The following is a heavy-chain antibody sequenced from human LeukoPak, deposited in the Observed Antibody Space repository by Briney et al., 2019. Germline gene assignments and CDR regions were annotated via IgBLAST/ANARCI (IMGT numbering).Heavy chain of an antibody. D-gene: IGHD1-26*01. CDR2: TYYRSKWFN. V-gene: IGHV6-1*01. J-gene: IGHJ3*02. CDR1: GDSVSSNSAT. CDR3: TRGSGSYYAFDI. Sequence: NPSQTLSLTCAISGDSVSSNSATWNWIRQSPSRGLEWLGRTYYRSKWFNDYSVSVRSRITFNPDTSKNQISLQLNSVTPEDTAVYYCTRGSGSYYAFDIWGQGTMVTLSP.